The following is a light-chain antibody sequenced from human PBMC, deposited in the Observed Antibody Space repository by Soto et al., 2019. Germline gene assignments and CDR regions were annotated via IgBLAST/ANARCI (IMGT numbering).Light chain of an antibody. J-gene: IGKJ3*01. CDR3: QKYNSAPYT. Sequence: DIQMTQSPSSLSASIGDRVTITCRASQGISNSLAWYQQKPGTVPNLLIYAASTLQSGVPSRFSGSGSGTDFTLTISSLQPEDVATYYCQKYNSAPYTFGRGTKVDIK. CDR2: AAS. V-gene: IGKV1-27*01. CDR1: QGISNS.